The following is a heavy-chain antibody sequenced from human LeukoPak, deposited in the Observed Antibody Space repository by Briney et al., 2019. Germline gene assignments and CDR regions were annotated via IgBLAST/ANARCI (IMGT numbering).Heavy chain of an antibody. CDR2: ISYDGSNK. CDR1: GFTFSSYG. CDR3: AKAAYDCSSTSCYGPGGFDP. D-gene: IGHD2-2*01. Sequence: GGSLRLSCAASGFTFSSYGMHWVRQAPGKGPEWVAVISYDGSNKYYADSVKGRFTISRDNSKNTLYLQMNSLRAEDTAVYYCAKAAYDCSSTSCYGPGGFDPWGQGTLVTVSS. J-gene: IGHJ5*02. V-gene: IGHV3-30*18.